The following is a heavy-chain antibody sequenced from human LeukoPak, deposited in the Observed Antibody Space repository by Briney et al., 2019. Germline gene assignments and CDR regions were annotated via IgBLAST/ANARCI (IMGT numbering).Heavy chain of an antibody. J-gene: IGHJ5*02. Sequence: PGGSLRLSCAASGFTFSSYGMHWVRQAPGKGLEWVAVISYDGSNKYYADSVKGRFTISRDNSKNTLYLQMNSLRAEDTAVYYCAKDPGGDYDYVWGSPESWGQGTLVTVSS. D-gene: IGHD3-16*01. CDR1: GFTFSSYG. CDR3: AKDPGGDYDYVWGSPES. CDR2: ISYDGSNK. V-gene: IGHV3-30*18.